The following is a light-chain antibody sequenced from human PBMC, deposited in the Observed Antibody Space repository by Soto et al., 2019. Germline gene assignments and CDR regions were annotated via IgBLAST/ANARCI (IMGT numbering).Light chain of an antibody. CDR2: GAS. CDR3: QQYGSSPYT. V-gene: IGKV3-20*01. J-gene: IGKJ2*01. Sequence: EIVLTQSPGTLSLSPGERATLSCRASQSVSSSYFAWYQQKPGQAPRLLIYGASSRATGIPDRFSGSGSGTGFTLIISRLEPEDFAVYYCQQYGSSPYTFGQGTKLEIK. CDR1: QSVSSSY.